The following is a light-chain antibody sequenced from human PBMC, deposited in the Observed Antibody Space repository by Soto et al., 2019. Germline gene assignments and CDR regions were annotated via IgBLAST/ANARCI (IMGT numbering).Light chain of an antibody. J-gene: IGKJ1*01. CDR2: ATS. V-gene: IGKV3-20*01. Sequence: EIVLTQSPGTLSLSPGERATLSCRASQSISNTYLARYRQKPGQAPGLLIYATSNRGTGIPDRFSGSGSGTDFTLTISRLEPEDFAVYYCQHYDTSPAFGQGTKVEIK. CDR3: QHYDTSPA. CDR1: QSISNTY.